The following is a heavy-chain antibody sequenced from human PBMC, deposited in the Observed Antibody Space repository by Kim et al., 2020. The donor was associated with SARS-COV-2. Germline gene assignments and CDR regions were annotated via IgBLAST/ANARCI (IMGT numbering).Heavy chain of an antibody. D-gene: IGHD6-19*01. J-gene: IGHJ6*02. CDR2: ISSSSSTI. CDR1: GFTFSSYS. CDR3: ARDLLGAVAGTYYYYGMDV. V-gene: IGHV3-48*04. Sequence: GGSLRLSCAASGFTFSSYSMNWVRQAPGKGLEWVSYISSSSSTIYYADSVKGRFTISRDNAKNSLYLQMNSLRAEDTAVYYCARDLLGAVAGTYYYYGMDVWGQGTTVTVSS.